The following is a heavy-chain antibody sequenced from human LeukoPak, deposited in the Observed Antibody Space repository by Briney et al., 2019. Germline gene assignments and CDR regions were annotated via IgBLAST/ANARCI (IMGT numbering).Heavy chain of an antibody. D-gene: IGHD6-6*01. J-gene: IGHJ4*02. Sequence: GGSLRLSCAASGFTFSSYSMNWVRQAPGKGLEWVSAISGSGGSTYYADSVKGRFTISRDNSKNTLYLQMNSLRAEDTAVYYCAKTEQLVHSYYFDYWGQGTLVTVSS. CDR2: ISGSGGST. CDR3: AKTEQLVHSYYFDY. V-gene: IGHV3-23*01. CDR1: GFTFSSYS.